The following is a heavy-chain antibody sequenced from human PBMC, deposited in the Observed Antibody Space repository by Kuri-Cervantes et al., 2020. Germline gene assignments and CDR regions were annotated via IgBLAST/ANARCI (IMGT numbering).Heavy chain of an antibody. V-gene: IGHV4-34*01. D-gene: IGHD2-21*02. CDR3: ARDNCGGDCTPNWFDP. CDR1: GGSFSGYY. Sequence: SQTLSLTCAVYGGSFSGYYWSWIRQPPGKGLEWIGEIHHSGSTNYNPSHKSRVTISVDTSKNQFSLKVGSVTAADTAVYYCARDNCGGDCTPNWFDPWGQGTLVTVSS. CDR2: IHHSGST. J-gene: IGHJ5*02.